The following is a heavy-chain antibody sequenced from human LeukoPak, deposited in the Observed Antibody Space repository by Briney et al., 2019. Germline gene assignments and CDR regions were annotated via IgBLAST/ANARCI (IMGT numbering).Heavy chain of an antibody. J-gene: IGHJ4*02. D-gene: IGHD3-22*01. CDR1: GFXFSSYR. CDR2: ISYDGSNK. V-gene: IGHV3-30*18. Sequence: GGSLRLSCAASGFXFSSYRINWVRQAPGKGLEWVAHISYDGSNKYYADSVKGRFTISRDNSKNTLYLQMNSLRAGDTAVYYCAKDSYDRSGYYYYYFAYWGQGTQVTVSS. CDR3: AKDSYDRSGYYYYYFAY.